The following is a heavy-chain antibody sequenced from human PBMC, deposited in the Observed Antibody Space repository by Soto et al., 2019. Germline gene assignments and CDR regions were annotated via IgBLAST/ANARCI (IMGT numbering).Heavy chain of an antibody. CDR3: AKWILGSDPRYGMGV. D-gene: IGHD3-16*02. J-gene: IGHJ6*02. CDR2: ISGSGART. CDR1: GFTFRSYA. V-gene: IGHV3-23*01. Sequence: EVQLLESGGGLVQPGGSLRLSCAASGFTFRSYAMSWVRQAPGKGLEWVSAISGSGARTYYADSVKGRFTISRDNSKNPRYLQRNGRRAEDTTVYYCAKWILGSDPRYGMGVWGQGTPGTLSS.